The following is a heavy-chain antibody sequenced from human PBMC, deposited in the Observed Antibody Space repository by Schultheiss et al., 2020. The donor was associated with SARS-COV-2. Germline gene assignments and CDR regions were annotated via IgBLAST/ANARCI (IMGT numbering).Heavy chain of an antibody. CDR2: INPSGGST. V-gene: IGHV1-46*01. CDR1: GYTFTSYG. Sequence: ASVKVSCKASGYTFTSYGISWVRQAPGQGLEWMGIINPSGGSTSYAQKFQGRVTMTRDTSTSTVYMELSSLRSEDTAVYYCARGSTTYYDFWSGYLADYYYYYMDVWGKGTTVTVSS. J-gene: IGHJ6*03. CDR3: ARGSTTYYDFWSGYLADYYYYYMDV. D-gene: IGHD3-3*01.